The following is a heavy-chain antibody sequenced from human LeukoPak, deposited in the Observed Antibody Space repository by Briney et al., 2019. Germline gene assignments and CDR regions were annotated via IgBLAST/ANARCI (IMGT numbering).Heavy chain of an antibody. CDR3: VRADYNGGNPGSFDI. V-gene: IGHV4-39*07. CDR1: GSSITIGAESYH. J-gene: IGHJ3*02. D-gene: IGHD2-8*01. Sequence: SETLSLTCTVSGSSITIGAESYHWGWIRQPPGKGLEWIGTIYYTGISYYNPSLESRVTSSLDTSKNQFSLTLNSVTAADTAVYYCVRADYNGGNPGSFDIWGRGTMVTVSS. CDR2: IYYTGIS.